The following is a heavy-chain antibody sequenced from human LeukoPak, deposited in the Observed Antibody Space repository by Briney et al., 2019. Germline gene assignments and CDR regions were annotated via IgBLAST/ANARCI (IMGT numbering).Heavy chain of an antibody. V-gene: IGHV4-34*01. Sequence: SETLSLTCAVYGGSFSGYYWSWIRQPPGKGLVWIGEINHSGSTNYNPSLKSRVTISVDTSKNQFSLKLSSVTAADTAVYYCARGWLPVRFLEWLPQKKDYYYYMDVWGKGTTVTVSS. CDR2: INHSGST. CDR1: GGSFSGYY. J-gene: IGHJ6*03. CDR3: ARGWLPVRFLEWLPQKKDYYYYMDV. D-gene: IGHD3-3*01.